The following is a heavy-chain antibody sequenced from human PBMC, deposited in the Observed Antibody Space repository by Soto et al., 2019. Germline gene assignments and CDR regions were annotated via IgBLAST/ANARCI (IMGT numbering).Heavy chain of an antibody. CDR3: ARDQGVAAAGITWFDP. Sequence: SETLSLTCTVSGASMNSYHWSWIRQPAGKGLEWIGHIHSSGSTNYNPSLKSRVTMSVDTSKNQFSLRLMSLTAADTAVYYCARDQGVAAAGITWFDPWGQGSLVTVSS. D-gene: IGHD6-13*01. V-gene: IGHV4-4*07. CDR1: GASMNSYH. J-gene: IGHJ5*02. CDR2: IHSSGST.